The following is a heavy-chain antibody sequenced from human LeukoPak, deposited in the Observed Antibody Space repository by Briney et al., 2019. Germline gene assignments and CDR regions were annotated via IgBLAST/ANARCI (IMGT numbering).Heavy chain of an antibody. V-gene: IGHV3-48*03. CDR2: ISSSGDAI. J-gene: IGHJ4*02. CDR3: ARGVLYSNGWYTRGYFDY. CDR1: GFTFSSYE. D-gene: IGHD6-19*01. Sequence: GGSLRLSCAASGFTFSSYEMNWVRQAPGKGLEWVSYISSSGDAIYYADSVEGRFTISRDDAKNSLYLQMNSLRAEDTAVYYCARGVLYSNGWYTRGYFDYWGQGTLVTVSS.